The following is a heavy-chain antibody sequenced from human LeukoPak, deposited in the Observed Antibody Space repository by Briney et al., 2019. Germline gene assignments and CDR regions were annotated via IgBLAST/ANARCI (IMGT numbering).Heavy chain of an antibody. Sequence: GGSLRLSCAASGFTFSDYYMSWIRQAPGKGLEWVSYISSSGSTIYYADSVKGRFTISRDNAKNSLYLQMNSLRAEDTAVYYCARSAYQWLVPKYFDYWGQGTLVTVSS. CDR1: GFTFSDYY. V-gene: IGHV3-11*04. CDR2: ISSSGSTI. D-gene: IGHD6-19*01. J-gene: IGHJ4*02. CDR3: ARSAYQWLVPKYFDY.